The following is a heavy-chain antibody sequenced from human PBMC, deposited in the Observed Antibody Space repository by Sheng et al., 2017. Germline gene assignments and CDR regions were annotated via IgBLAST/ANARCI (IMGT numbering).Heavy chain of an antibody. V-gene: IGHV3-49*04. CDR3: TRGGNVLVAGVTHFDK. Sequence: EVQLVESGGGLVQTGRSLRLSCLASGFTLGDYAMSWVRQAPGKGLEWVGFTRRKVYGGTTEYAASVKGRFTISRDDSKAIVYLQMNSLKSEDTAVYYCTRGGNVLVAGVTHFDKWGPGT. D-gene: IGHD2-15*01. CDR1: GFTLGDYA. CDR2: TRRKVYGGTT. J-gene: IGHJ4*02.